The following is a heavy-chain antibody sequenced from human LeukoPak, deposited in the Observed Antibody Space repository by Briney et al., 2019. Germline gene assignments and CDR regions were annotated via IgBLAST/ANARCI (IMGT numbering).Heavy chain of an antibody. CDR3: ARQGGDYLSFYFDY. J-gene: IGHJ4*02. Sequence: GGFLRLSCAGSGFTFSSYGMHWVRQAPGKGLERVAVIWYDGSNKYYADSVKGRFTISRDNSKNTLYLQMNSLRAEDTAVYYCARQGGDYLSFYFDYWGQGTLVTVSS. D-gene: IGHD4-17*01. CDR2: IWYDGSNK. CDR1: GFTFSSYG. V-gene: IGHV3-33*01.